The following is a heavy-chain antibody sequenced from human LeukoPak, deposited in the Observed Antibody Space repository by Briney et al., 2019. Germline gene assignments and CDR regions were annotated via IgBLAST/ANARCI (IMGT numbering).Heavy chain of an antibody. V-gene: IGHV3-23*01. CDR1: GFTFSSYP. D-gene: IGHD6-13*01. CDR3: AKDTSSSWYADY. CDR2: ISGSSGST. Sequence: PGGSLRLSCAASGFTFSSYPMSWVRQAPRKGLEWGSAISGSSGSTYYADSVKGRFTISRDNSKNTLYLQMNSLRAEDTAVYYCAKDTSSSWYADYWGQGTLVTVSS. J-gene: IGHJ4*02.